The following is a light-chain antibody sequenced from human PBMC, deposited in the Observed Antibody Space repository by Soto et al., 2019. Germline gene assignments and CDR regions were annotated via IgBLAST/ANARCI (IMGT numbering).Light chain of an antibody. CDR1: QSISSN. CDR3: QQYNNWPPIT. Sequence: SVTPQSPATLSVSPGERATLPCGTSQSISSNLVWYQQKAGQAPRLLIYGASTRATGIPARFSGSGSGTEFTLTISSLQSEDFAVYYCQQYNNWPPITFGRGTRLEIK. CDR2: GAS. J-gene: IGKJ5*01. V-gene: IGKV3-15*01.